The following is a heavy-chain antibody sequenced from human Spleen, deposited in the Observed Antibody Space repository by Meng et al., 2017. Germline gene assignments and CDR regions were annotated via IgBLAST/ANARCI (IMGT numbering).Heavy chain of an antibody. J-gene: IGHJ4*02. V-gene: IGHV4-4*02. CDR2: IYHSGSA. Sequence: QVQLQAAGPGLVKPSGTLSLTCAVSGGSISSDNWWSWGRQPPGKGLEWIGEIYHSGSANYNPSLKSRVTISVDTSKNQFSLNLMSVTAADTAVYYCASNGWYCLDYWGQGTLVTVSS. CDR3: ASNGWYCLDY. CDR1: GGSISSDNW. D-gene: IGHD2-8*02.